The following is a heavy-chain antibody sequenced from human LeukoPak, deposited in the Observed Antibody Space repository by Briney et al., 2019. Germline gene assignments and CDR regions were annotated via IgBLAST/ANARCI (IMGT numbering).Heavy chain of an antibody. D-gene: IGHD2-15*01. CDR3: ARGKNCSGGSCYLPTG. Sequence: SVKVSGKASGGTFSSYAISWVRQAPGQGLEWMGGIIPIFGTANYAQKFQGRVTITADESTSTAYMELSSLRSEDTAVYYCARGKNCSGGSCYLPTGWGQGTLVTVSS. J-gene: IGHJ4*02. V-gene: IGHV1-69*01. CDR2: IIPIFGTA. CDR1: GGTFSSYA.